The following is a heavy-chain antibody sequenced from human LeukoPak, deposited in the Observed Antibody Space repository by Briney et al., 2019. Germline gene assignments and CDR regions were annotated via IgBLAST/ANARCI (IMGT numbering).Heavy chain of an antibody. J-gene: IGHJ3*02. D-gene: IGHD3-10*01. Sequence: PGGSLRLSCAASGFTFSSCGVHWVRQVPGKGLEWVTFIQFDESIKYYADSVKDRFTISRDNSKNMLFLQMNSLRPEDTAVYYCVKDTLFSAVIAGNDAFDIWGQGTSVTVSS. CDR3: VKDTLFSAVIAGNDAFDI. CDR1: GFTFSSCG. V-gene: IGHV3-30*02. CDR2: IQFDESIK.